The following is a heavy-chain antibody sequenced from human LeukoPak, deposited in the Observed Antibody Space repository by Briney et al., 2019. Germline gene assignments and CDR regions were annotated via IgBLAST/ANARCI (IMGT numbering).Heavy chain of an antibody. V-gene: IGHV3-23*01. CDR1: GFTFSSYA. CDR3: AKPYYYDSSGYSPDGDY. D-gene: IGHD3-22*01. CDR2: ISGSGGST. J-gene: IGHJ4*02. Sequence: GGSLRLSCAASGFTFSSYAMSWVRQAPRKGLEWVSAISGSGGSTYYADSVKGRFTISRDNSKNTLYLQMNSLRAEDTAVYYCAKPYYYDSSGYSPDGDYWGQGTLVTVSS.